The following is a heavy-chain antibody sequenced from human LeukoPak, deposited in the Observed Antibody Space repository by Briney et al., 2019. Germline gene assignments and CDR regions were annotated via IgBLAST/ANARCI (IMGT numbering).Heavy chain of an antibody. D-gene: IGHD3-16*01. CDR2: IYYSGST. CDR3: ARGRDKGGRYFDY. V-gene: IGHV4-39*01. Sequence: SETLSLTCTVSGGSISSSSYYWGWIRQPPGKGLEWIGSIYYSGSTYYNPSLKSRVTISVDTSKNQFSLKLSSVTAADTAVYHCARGRDKGGRYFDYWGQGTLVTVSS. J-gene: IGHJ4*02. CDR1: GGSISSSSYY.